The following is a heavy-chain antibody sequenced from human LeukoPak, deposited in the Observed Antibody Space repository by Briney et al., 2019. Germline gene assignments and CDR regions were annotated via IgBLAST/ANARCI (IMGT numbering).Heavy chain of an antibody. D-gene: IGHD5-18*01. Sequence: GGSLRLSCAASGFTVSSNYMSWVRQAPGKGLGWVSVIYSGGNTYYADSVKGRFTISRDNSKNTLYLQMNSLRAEDTAVYFCARNLDTAMVFEYWGQGTLVTVSS. CDR1: GFTVSSNY. J-gene: IGHJ4*02. CDR3: ARNLDTAMVFEY. CDR2: IYSGGNT. V-gene: IGHV3-66*02.